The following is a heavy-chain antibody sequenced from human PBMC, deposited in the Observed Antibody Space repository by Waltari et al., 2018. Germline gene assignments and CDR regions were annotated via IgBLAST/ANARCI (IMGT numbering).Heavy chain of an antibody. Sequence: EVQLVESGGGLVQPGGSLRLSCAASGFTFSSYWMHWVRQAPGKGLVWVSRINTDGSSTSYADSVKGRFTISRDNAKNSLYLQMNSLRAEDTAVYYCARCGYSGYDGAFDIWGQGTMVTVSS. J-gene: IGHJ3*02. CDR3: ARCGYSGYDGAFDI. D-gene: IGHD5-12*01. CDR2: INTDGSST. CDR1: GFTFSSYW. V-gene: IGHV3-74*01.